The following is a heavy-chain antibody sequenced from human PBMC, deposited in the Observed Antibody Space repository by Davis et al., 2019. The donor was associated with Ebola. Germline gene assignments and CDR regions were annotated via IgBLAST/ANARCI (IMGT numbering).Heavy chain of an antibody. D-gene: IGHD3-10*01. CDR3: ARVGRVRGVMEDY. CDR2: LYSGGET. CDR1: GFSVITNY. Sequence: GESLKISCAISGFSVITNYMSWVRQAPGKGLEWISVLYSGGETYYADSVKGRFTISRDNSKNLLYLQMSSLRGDDTAMYYCARVGRVRGVMEDYWGQGTLVTVSS. V-gene: IGHV3-53*05. J-gene: IGHJ4*02.